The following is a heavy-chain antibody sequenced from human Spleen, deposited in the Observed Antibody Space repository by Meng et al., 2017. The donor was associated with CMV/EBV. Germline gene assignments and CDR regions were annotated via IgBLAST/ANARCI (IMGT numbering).Heavy chain of an antibody. Sequence: GGSLRLSCAASGFTFSSYWMSWVRQAPGRGLEWVANIKQDGSEKYYVDSVKGRFTISRDNAKISLYLQMNSLRAEDTAVYYCASSYFTYYYDSSGYSHRDLDSFWGQGTLVTVSS. D-gene: IGHD3-22*01. CDR3: ASSYFTYYYDSSGYSHRDLDSF. J-gene: IGHJ4*02. V-gene: IGHV3-7*01. CDR1: GFTFSSYW. CDR2: IKQDGSEK.